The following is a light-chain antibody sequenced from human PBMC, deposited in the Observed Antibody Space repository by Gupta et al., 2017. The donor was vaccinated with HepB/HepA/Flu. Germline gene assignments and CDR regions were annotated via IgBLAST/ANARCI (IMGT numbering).Light chain of an antibody. CDR1: QGIRND. CDR3: LQYNNYPFT. CDR2: ATI. V-gene: IGKV1-17*01. Sequence: IQMTQSPSSLSASIGDRVTITCRASQGIRNDLDWYQQKPGNAPRRLIYATINLQSGVPSRFSGSGSGTEFTLTISSLQPEDFATYYCLQYNNYPFTFGPGTEVAI. J-gene: IGKJ3*01.